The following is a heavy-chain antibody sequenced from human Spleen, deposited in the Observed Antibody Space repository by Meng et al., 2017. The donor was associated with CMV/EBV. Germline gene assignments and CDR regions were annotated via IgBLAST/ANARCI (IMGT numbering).Heavy chain of an antibody. D-gene: IGHD2-15*01. CDR1: GFTFRDYY. J-gene: IGHJ6*02. CDR2: ISSSGSSI. Sequence: GESLKISCAASGFTFRDYYMTWIRQAPGEGLEWLSYISSSGSSIYYADSVKGRFTISRDNARNSLYLQMNSLRADDTALYYCARETAGIVHAMDVWGQGTTVTVSS. CDR3: ARETAGIVHAMDV. V-gene: IGHV3-11*04.